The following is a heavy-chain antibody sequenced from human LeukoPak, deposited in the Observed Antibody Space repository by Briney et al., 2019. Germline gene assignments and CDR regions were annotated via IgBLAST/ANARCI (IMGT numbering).Heavy chain of an antibody. Sequence: GASVKVSCKASGYTFTNYGISWVRQAPGQGLEWMGWISAYNGNTNYAQKFQGRVTITTDESTSTAYMELSSLRSEDTAVYYCASRNYDFWSAPRGYYYYYMDVWGKGTTVTVSS. V-gene: IGHV1-18*01. D-gene: IGHD3-3*01. CDR2: ISAYNGNT. CDR3: ASRNYDFWSAPRGYYYYYMDV. J-gene: IGHJ6*03. CDR1: GYTFTNYG.